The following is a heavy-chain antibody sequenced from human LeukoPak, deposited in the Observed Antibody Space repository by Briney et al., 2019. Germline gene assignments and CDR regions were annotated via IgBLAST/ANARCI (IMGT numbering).Heavy chain of an antibody. D-gene: IGHD3-22*01. V-gene: IGHV3-11*01. CDR2: ISNSGSTI. CDR1: GFTFSDYY. CDR3: ARDGPVTTIVVADAFDI. Sequence: GGSLRLSCAASGFTFSDYYMSWIRQAPGKGLEWVSYISNSGSTIYYADSVKGRFTISRDNAKNSLFLQMNSLRAEDTAVYYCARDGPVTTIVVADAFDIWGQGTMVTVSS. J-gene: IGHJ3*02.